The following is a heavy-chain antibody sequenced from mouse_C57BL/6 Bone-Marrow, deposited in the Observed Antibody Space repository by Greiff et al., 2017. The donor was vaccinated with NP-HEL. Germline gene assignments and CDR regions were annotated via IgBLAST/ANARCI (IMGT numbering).Heavy chain of an antibody. CDR1: GYSFTGYY. CDR3: ARDYYGSSSY. V-gene: IGHV1-42*01. Sequence: EVQRVESGPELVKPGASEKISCKASGYSFTGYYMNWVKQSPEKSLEWIGEINPSTGGTTYNQKFKAKATLTVDKSSSTAYMQLKSLTSEDSAVYYCARDYYGSSSYWGQGTTLTVSS. CDR2: INPSTGGT. J-gene: IGHJ2*01. D-gene: IGHD1-1*01.